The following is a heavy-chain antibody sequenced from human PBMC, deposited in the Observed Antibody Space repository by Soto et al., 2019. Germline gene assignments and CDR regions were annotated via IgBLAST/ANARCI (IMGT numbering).Heavy chain of an antibody. D-gene: IGHD6-6*01. CDR1: GFTFSSYG. CDR3: ARDRSSSSLSTGNYYYYMDV. CDR2: IWYDGSNK. J-gene: IGHJ6*03. V-gene: IGHV3-33*01. Sequence: GGSLRLSCAASGFTFSSYGMHWVRQAPGKGLEWVAVIWYDGSNKYYADSVKGRFTISRENSKNTLYLQMNSLRAEDTAVYYCARDRSSSSLSTGNYYYYMDVWGKGTTVTVSS.